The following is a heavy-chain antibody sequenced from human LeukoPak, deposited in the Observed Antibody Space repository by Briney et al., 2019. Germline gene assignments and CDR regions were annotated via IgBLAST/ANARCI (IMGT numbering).Heavy chain of an antibody. Sequence: PSETLSLTCTVSGGSISSGSYYWSWIRQPAGKGLEWIGRIYTSGSTYYNPSLKSRVTISVDTSKNQFSLRLSSVTAADTAVYYCITRGIGSGWYSDYWGQGTLVTVSS. CDR2: IYTSGST. CDR1: GGSISSGSYY. CDR3: ITRGIGSGWYSDY. D-gene: IGHD6-19*01. V-gene: IGHV4-61*02. J-gene: IGHJ4*02.